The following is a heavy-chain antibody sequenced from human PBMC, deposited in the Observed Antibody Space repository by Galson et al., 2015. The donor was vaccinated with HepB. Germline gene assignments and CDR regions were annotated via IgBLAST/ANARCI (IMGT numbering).Heavy chain of an antibody. V-gene: IGHV1-69*13. Sequence: SVKASCKASGGTFSSYAISWVRQAPGQGLEWMGGIIPIFGTANYAQKFQGRVTITADESTSTAYMELSSLRSEDTAVYYCATITTVVTFGAFDIWGQGTMVTVSS. D-gene: IGHD4-23*01. J-gene: IGHJ3*02. CDR3: ATITTVVTFGAFDI. CDR1: GGTFSSYA. CDR2: IIPIFGTA.